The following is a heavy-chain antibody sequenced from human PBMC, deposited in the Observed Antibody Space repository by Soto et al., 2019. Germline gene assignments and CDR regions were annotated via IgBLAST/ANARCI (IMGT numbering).Heavy chain of an antibody. CDR3: ARATDSIVLVPAAIGALYY. V-gene: IGHV1-69*12. CDR1: GGTFSSYA. CDR2: IIPIFGTA. Sequence: QVQLVQSGAEVKKPGSSVKVSCKASGGTFSSYAISWVRQAPGQGLEGMGGIIPIFGTANYAQKFQGRVTITADESTSTAYMELSRLRSEDTAVEYCARATDSIVLVPAAIGALYYWGQGPLVTVSS. J-gene: IGHJ4*02. D-gene: IGHD2-2*02.